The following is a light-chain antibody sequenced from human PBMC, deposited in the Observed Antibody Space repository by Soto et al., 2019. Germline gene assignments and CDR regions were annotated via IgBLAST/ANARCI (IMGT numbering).Light chain of an antibody. CDR2: SAS. CDR3: QQYGSSPWT. V-gene: IGKV3-20*01. J-gene: IGKJ1*01. CDR1: QNLGTLY. Sequence: EIVLTQSPGTLSSSPGERGTLSCRASQNLGTLYLAWFQQKSGQAPRLLIYSASRRATGIPDRFTGSGSGTDFTLTINRVEPEDFAVYYCQQYGSSPWTFGQGTKVDIK.